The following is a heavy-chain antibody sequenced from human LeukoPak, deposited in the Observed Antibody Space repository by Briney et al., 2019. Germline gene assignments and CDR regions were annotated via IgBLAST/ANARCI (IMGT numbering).Heavy chain of an antibody. J-gene: IGHJ4*02. V-gene: IGHV4-39*01. CDR2: IYYSGST. CDR3: ARVTAYDGSGYYKYYFDY. Sequence: PSETLSLTCTVSGGSISSSSYYWGWIRQPPGKGLEWIGSIYYSGSTYYNPSLKSRVTISVDTSKNQFSLKLSSVTAADTAVYYRARVTAYDGSGYYKYYFDYWGQGTLVTVSS. D-gene: IGHD3-22*01. CDR1: GGSISSSSYY.